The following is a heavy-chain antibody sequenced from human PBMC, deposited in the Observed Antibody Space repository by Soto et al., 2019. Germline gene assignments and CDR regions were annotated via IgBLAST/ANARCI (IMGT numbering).Heavy chain of an antibody. CDR3: ARVKQPGAATVDAFDI. Sequence: PGGSLRLSCAASGFTFSSYAMSWVRQAPGKGLVWVSAISGKGGSTFYADSVKCRFTISRDNAKNTLYLQMNSLRAEDTAVYYCARVKQPGAATVDAFDIWGQGTMVTVSS. D-gene: IGHD5-18*01. J-gene: IGHJ3*02. CDR1: GFTFSSYA. V-gene: IGHV3-23*01. CDR2: ISGKGGST.